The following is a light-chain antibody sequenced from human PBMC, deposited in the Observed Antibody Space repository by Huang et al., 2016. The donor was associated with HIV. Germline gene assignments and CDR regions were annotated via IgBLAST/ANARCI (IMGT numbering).Light chain of an antibody. CDR3: HQYYNTRPT. CDR1: QSVFYNSNKKNY. CDR2: WAS. Sequence: DIVMTQSPDSLAVSLGERATIKCKSSQSVFYNSNKKNYLAWYQQKPGQPPKQLSYWASIRESGVPDRFSGSGSGTDFTLTISSLQTEDVAVYYCHQYYNTRPTFGPGTKVEIK. J-gene: IGKJ3*01. V-gene: IGKV4-1*01.